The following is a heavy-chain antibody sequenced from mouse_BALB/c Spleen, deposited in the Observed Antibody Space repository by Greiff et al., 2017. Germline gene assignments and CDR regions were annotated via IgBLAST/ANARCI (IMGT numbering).Heavy chain of an antibody. V-gene: IGHV3-8*02. CDR1: GDSITSGY. J-gene: IGHJ4*01. Sequence: VQLKESGPSLVKPSQTLSLTCSVTGDSITSGYWNWIRKFPGNKLEYMGYISYSGSTYYNPSLKSRISITRDTSKNQYYLQLNSVTTEDTATYYCARRGITTVVARYAMDYWGQGTSVTVSS. CDR3: ARRGITTVVARYAMDY. D-gene: IGHD1-1*01. CDR2: ISYSGST.